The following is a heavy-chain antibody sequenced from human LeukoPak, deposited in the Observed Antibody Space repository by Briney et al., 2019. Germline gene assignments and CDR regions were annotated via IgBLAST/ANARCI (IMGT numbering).Heavy chain of an antibody. CDR1: GGSISSSSYY. V-gene: IGHV4-39*07. Sequence: PSETLSLTCTVSGGSISSSSYYWSWIRQPPGKGLEWIGEINHSGSTNYNPSLKSRVTISVDTSKNQFSLKLSSVTAADTAVYYCARRSRVSSSGWYAWGQGTLVTVSS. CDR3: ARRSRVSSSGWYA. D-gene: IGHD6-19*01. J-gene: IGHJ5*02. CDR2: INHSGST.